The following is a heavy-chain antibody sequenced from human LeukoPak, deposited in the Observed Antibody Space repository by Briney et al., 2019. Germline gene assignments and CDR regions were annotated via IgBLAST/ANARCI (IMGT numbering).Heavy chain of an antibody. V-gene: IGHV1-18*01. D-gene: IGHD2/OR15-2a*01. J-gene: IGHJ5*02. Sequence: ASVKVSCKASGYTFTGYDITWVRQAPGQGLEWMGWISAYNRDTRYAHKLQGRVTITTDTSTKTAYTELRSLTSDDTAVYYCARGWDSSTFERYNWFDTWGQETLVTVSS. CDR3: ARGWDSSTFERYNWFDT. CDR2: ISAYNRDT. CDR1: GYTFTGYD.